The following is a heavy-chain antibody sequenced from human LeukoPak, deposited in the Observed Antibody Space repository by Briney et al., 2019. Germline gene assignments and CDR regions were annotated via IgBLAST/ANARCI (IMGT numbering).Heavy chain of an antibody. CDR2: IYYSGST. Sequence: SETLSLTCTVSGGSISSGDYYWSWIRQPPGKGLEGIGYIYYSGSTYYNPSLKSRVTISVDTSKNQFSLKLSSVTAADTAVYYYARSEPIYGDYVVDYWGQGTLVTVSS. J-gene: IGHJ4*02. V-gene: IGHV4-30-4*08. CDR3: ARSEPIYGDYVVDY. CDR1: GGSISSGDYY. D-gene: IGHD4-17*01.